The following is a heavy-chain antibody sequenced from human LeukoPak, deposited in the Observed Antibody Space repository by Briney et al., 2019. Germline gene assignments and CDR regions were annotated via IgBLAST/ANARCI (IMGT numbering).Heavy chain of an antibody. CDR3: ARDSLKRVRNGMDV. J-gene: IGHJ6*02. Sequence: ETLSLTCTVSGGSVSSDRYYWSWIRQPPGKGLEWIGYIYYSGSTNYNPSLKSRFTISVDTSKNQFSLKLNSVTAADTAVYYCARDSLKRVRNGMDVWGQGTTVTVSS. V-gene: IGHV4-61*01. D-gene: IGHD1-1*01. CDR2: IYYSGST. CDR1: GGSVSSDRYY.